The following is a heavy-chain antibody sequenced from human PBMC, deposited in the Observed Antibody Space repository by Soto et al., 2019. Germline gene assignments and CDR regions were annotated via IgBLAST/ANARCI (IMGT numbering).Heavy chain of an antibody. D-gene: IGHD6-19*01. Sequence: ASVKVSCKASGYTLTSYDINWVRQAAGQGLEWMGWINLNSGDTDSAQKFQGRLTMTRDTSISTAYMELSSLTSEDTAVYYCARGRGWRDYWGQGTLVTVSS. CDR2: INLNSGDT. J-gene: IGHJ4*02. CDR1: GYTLTSYD. V-gene: IGHV1-8*01. CDR3: ARGRGWRDY.